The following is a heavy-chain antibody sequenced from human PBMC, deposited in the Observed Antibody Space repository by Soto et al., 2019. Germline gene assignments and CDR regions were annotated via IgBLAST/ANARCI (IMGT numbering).Heavy chain of an antibody. CDR3: ASPQGAHLNYFYGMDV. V-gene: IGHV3-30-3*01. CDR2: IAYDGSNK. Sequence: QVQLVESGGGVVQPGRSLRLSCAASGFTFSSFVMHWVRLAPGKGLEWVAFIAYDGSNKHYADSVKGRFTISRDNSNNTLYLQMNSVRVEDTAVYYCASPQGAHLNYFYGMDVWGQGTTVTVSS. J-gene: IGHJ6*02. CDR1: GFTFSSFV.